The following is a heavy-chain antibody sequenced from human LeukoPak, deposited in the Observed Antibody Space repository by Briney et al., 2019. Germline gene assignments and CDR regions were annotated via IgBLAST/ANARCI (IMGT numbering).Heavy chain of an antibody. J-gene: IGHJ4*02. CDR2: INHSGST. Sequence: SETLSLTCAVYGGSFSGYYWSWIPNPPGKGLEWIGEINHSGSTNYNPSLKSRVTVSVDTSKNQFSLKLSSVTAADTAVYYCARGQLGEDYWGQGTLVTVSS. V-gene: IGHV4-34*01. D-gene: IGHD3-16*01. CDR3: ARGQLGEDY. CDR1: GGSFSGYY.